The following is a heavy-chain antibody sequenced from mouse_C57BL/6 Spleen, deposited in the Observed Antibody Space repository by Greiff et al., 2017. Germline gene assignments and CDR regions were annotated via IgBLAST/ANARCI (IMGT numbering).Heavy chain of an antibody. J-gene: IGHJ4*01. CDR2: INPNNGGS. V-gene: IGHV1-26*01. CDR1: GYTFTDYY. Sequence: VQLQQSGPELVKPGASVKISCKASGYTFTDYYMNWVKQSHGKSLEWIGDINPNNGGSSYNQKFKGKATLTVDKSSSTAYMELRSLTSEDSAVYYCARGAKGYAMDYWGQGTSVTVSS. CDR3: ARGAKGYAMDY.